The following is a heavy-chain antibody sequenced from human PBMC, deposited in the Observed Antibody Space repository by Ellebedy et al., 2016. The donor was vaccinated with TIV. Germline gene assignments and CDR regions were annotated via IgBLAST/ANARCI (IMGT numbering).Heavy chain of an antibody. Sequence: SETLSLXCAISGDSVSSSSVTWNWLRQSPSRGLEWLGRTYYRSKWSNDYAGSVRSRITINSDTSKNHFSLHLNSVTPEDTAVYYCARAIFSHGMDVWGQGTTVTVAS. D-gene: IGHD3-3*01. CDR1: GDSVSSSSVT. J-gene: IGHJ6*02. CDR2: TYYRSKWSN. CDR3: ARAIFSHGMDV. V-gene: IGHV6-1*01.